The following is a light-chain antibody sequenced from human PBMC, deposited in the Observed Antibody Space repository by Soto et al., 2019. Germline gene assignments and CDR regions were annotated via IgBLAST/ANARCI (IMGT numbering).Light chain of an antibody. V-gene: IGKV4-1*01. Sequence: DIVMTQSPDSLAVSLGERATINCKSSQSVLYSSNNKNYLAWYQQKPGQPPKLLIYWASTRESGVPDRSSGSGSVTDFTLTISSLQAEDVAVYDCQQYYSPWTFGQGTKVEIK. CDR3: QQYYSPWT. CDR2: WAS. CDR1: QSVLYSSNNKNY. J-gene: IGKJ1*01.